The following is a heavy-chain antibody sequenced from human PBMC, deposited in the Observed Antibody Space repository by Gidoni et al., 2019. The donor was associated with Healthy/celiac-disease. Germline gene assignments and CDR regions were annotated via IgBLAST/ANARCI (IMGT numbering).Heavy chain of an antibody. CDR2: ISYDGSKK. V-gene: IGHV3-30*01. J-gene: IGHJ6*02. CDR3: ARDRYQLLFLGMDV. D-gene: IGHD2-2*01. Sequence: QVHLVESGGGVVQPGRLLRLSCAASGFTFSSYAMNWLRQAPGKGLECVVVISYDGSKKYYADSVKGRFTISRDKCKNTLYLQMNSLRAEDTAVYYCARDRYQLLFLGMDVWGQGTTVTVSS. CDR1: GFTFSSYA.